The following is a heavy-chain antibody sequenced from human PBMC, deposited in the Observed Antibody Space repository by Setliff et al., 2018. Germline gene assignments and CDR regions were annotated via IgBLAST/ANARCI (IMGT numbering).Heavy chain of an antibody. Sequence: PGGSLRLSCAASGITFSSYAMHWVRQAPGKGLEWVADIRQDGTNKYYMDSVEGRFTISRDNSKNSVYLQMNSLRAEDTALYHCAREVWTIYDKSWSGCTDLWGQGTQVTVSS. CDR2: IRQDGTNK. J-gene: IGHJ5*02. CDR1: GITFSSYA. V-gene: IGHV3-7*03. D-gene: IGHD3-3*01. CDR3: AREVWTIYDKSWSGCTDL.